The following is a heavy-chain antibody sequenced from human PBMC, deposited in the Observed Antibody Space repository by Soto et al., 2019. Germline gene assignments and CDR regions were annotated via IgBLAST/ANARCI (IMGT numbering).Heavy chain of an antibody. Sequence: GESLKISCHGSGYSFTIYCIGLVLQMPGKGLDWMGIIYPGDSDTRYSPSFQGQVTISADKSISTAYLQWGSLKASDTAMYYCARQLPYCSGGSCYGRGWFDPWGQGTLVTVSS. J-gene: IGHJ5*02. CDR3: ARQLPYCSGGSCYGRGWFDP. V-gene: IGHV5-51*01. CDR1: GYSFTIYC. D-gene: IGHD2-15*01. CDR2: IYPGDSDT.